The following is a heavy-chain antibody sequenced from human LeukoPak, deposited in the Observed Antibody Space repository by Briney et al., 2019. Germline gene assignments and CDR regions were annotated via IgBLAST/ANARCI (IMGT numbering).Heavy chain of an antibody. Sequence: GASVKVSCKASGYTFSSYGISWVRQAPGQGLEWIGWISAYNGNTNYAQKLQGRVTMTTDTSTSTAYMELRSLRSDDTAVYYCARDWPEVVVAATSGDYWGQGTLVTVSS. D-gene: IGHD2-15*01. CDR3: ARDWPEVVVAATSGDY. J-gene: IGHJ4*02. V-gene: IGHV1-18*01. CDR1: GYTFSSYG. CDR2: ISAYNGNT.